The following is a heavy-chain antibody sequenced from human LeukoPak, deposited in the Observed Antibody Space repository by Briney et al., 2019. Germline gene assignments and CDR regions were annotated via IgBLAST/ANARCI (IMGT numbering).Heavy chain of an antibody. D-gene: IGHD2-2*01. J-gene: IGHJ4*02. V-gene: IGHV4-30-4*08. Sequence: ASQTLSLTCTVSGGSISSGGYYWSWIRQPPGKGLEWIGYIYYSGSTYYNPSLKSRVTISVDTSKNQFSLKLSSVTAADTAVYYCARVTCSSTSCYPTDYYFDYWGQGTLVTVSS. CDR1: GGSISSGGYY. CDR2: IYYSGST. CDR3: ARVTCSSTSCYPTDYYFDY.